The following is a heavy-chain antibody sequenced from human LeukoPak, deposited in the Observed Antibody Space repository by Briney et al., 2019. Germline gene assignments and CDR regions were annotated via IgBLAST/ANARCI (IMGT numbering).Heavy chain of an antibody. CDR1: GFTFDDYG. Sequence: PGGSLRLSCAASGFTFDDYGIHWVRQAPGKGLEWVSFISWDGVSTYYADSVKGRFTISRDNAKNSLFLQMNSLRVEDTAVYYCAREQTRGGDLHYWGQGALVTVSS. D-gene: IGHD1/OR15-1a*01. J-gene: IGHJ4*02. CDR3: AREQTRGGDLHY. V-gene: IGHV3-43D*04. CDR2: ISWDGVST.